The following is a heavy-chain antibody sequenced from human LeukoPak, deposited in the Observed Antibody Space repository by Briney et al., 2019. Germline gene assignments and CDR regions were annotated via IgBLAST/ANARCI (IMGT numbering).Heavy chain of an antibody. CDR1: EFTFSTYW. CDR3: AREGNNIAAAGNFDY. D-gene: IGHD6-13*01. J-gene: IGHJ4*02. Sequence: AGGSLRLSCAASEFTFSTYWMSWVRQAPGKGLEWVANIKQDGSEKYYVDSVKGRFTISRDNAKNSLYLQMNSLGAEDTAVYCCAREGNNIAAAGNFDYCGQGTLVTVSS. V-gene: IGHV3-7*01. CDR2: IKQDGSEK.